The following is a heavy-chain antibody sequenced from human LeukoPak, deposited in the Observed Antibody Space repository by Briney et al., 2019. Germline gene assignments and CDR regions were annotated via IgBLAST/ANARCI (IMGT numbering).Heavy chain of an antibody. Sequence: GGSLRLSCATYGFTFTSYSMNWVRQAPGKGLEWLSYITTSGSHIYHADSVKGRFTISRDNAKNSLYLQMNSLRDEDTAVYFCVRDIRYAFDVWGQGTVVTVSS. CDR1: GFTFTSYS. V-gene: IGHV3-48*02. CDR2: ITTSGSHI. J-gene: IGHJ3*01. CDR3: VRDIRYAFDV.